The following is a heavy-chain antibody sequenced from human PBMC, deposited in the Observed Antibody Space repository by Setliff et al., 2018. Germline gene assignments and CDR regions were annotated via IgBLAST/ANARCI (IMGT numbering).Heavy chain of an antibody. Sequence: SETLSLTCTVYGGSFSNYYWSWIRQPPGKGLGWIGEINHSGSTNYNSSLTSRVTISVDTSTNQFSLKLYSVTAADTAVYYCRYWSGYYNNDYWGQGTLVTVSS. J-gene: IGHJ4*02. CDR3: RYWSGYYNNDY. V-gene: IGHV4-34*01. D-gene: IGHD3-3*01. CDR1: GGSFSNYY. CDR2: INHSGST.